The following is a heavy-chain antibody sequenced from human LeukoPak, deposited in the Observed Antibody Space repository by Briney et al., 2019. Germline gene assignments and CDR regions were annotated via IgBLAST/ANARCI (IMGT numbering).Heavy chain of an antibody. D-gene: IGHD5-18*01. V-gene: IGHV3-21*01. CDR2: ISSSSTYI. CDR1: GFAFSSYD. J-gene: IGHJ4*02. Sequence: PGGSLRLSCAASGFAFSSYDMNWVRQAPGKGLEWVSSISSSSTYIYYADSVRGRFTISRDNAKDSLYLQMNSLRAEDTAVYYCAIDPGTVDTAIVPVWDYWGQGTLVTVSS. CDR3: AIDPGTVDTAIVPVWDY.